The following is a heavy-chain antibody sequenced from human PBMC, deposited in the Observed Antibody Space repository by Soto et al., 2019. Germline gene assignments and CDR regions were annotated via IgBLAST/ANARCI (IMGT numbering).Heavy chain of an antibody. CDR1: GFTFSSYS. CDR3: ARDLPLEQWLVLGDY. D-gene: IGHD6-19*01. CDR2: ISSSSSTI. Sequence: GGSLRLSCAASGFTFSSYSMNWVRQAPGKGLEWVSYISSSSSTIYYADSVKGRFTISRDNAKNSLYLQMNSLRDEDTAVYYCARDLPLEQWLVLGDYWGQGTLVTVSS. J-gene: IGHJ4*02. V-gene: IGHV3-48*02.